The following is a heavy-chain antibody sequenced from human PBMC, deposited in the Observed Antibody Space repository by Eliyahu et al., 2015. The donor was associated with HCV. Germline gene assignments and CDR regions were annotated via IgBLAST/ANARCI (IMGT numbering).Heavy chain of an antibody. CDR2: VYPGDSDT. CDR3: MRSQMDTSGWSSNYWYFDL. D-gene: IGHD3-22*01. CDR1: GYSFTNYW. V-gene: IGHV5-51*03. Sequence: EVQLVQSGAEVKKPGESLKISCKGSGYSFTNYWIGWVRQMPGKGLEWMGIVYPGDSDTRYSPSFQGQVTISADKSIRTAYLQWSSLEASDTAIYYCMRSQMDTSGWSSNYWYFDLWGRGTLVTVSS. J-gene: IGHJ2*01.